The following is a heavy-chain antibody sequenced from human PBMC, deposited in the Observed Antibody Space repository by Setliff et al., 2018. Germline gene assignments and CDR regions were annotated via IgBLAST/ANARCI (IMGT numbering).Heavy chain of an antibody. CDR1: GVSISNYY. D-gene: IGHD3-16*01. CDR3: TKGGTQDFDS. J-gene: IGHJ4*02. Sequence: SETLSLTCTVSGVSISNYYWSWIRQPPGKGLECIGYIQKSGGTNYNPSLKSRVTISVDTSTNQFSLKLRSVTAADTAVYYCTKGGTQDFDSWGQGNLVPGSP. V-gene: IGHV4-59*12. CDR2: IQKSGGT.